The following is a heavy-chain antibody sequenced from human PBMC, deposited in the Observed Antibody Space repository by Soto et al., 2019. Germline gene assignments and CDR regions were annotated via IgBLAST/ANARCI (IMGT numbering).Heavy chain of an antibody. V-gene: IGHV3-53*01. CDR2: IYSGGYT. D-gene: IGHD3-10*01. J-gene: IGHJ4*02. CDR1: GFTVSNNY. CDR3: GRGAGGGGY. Sequence: EVQLVESGGGLIQPGGSLRLSCAVSGFTVSNNYMSWVRQAPGKGLEGVSVIYSGGYTAYGDSVKGRFTISRDNSKNTIYLKKNSPGADDTGVFCWGRGAGGGGYWGQGTLVTVSS.